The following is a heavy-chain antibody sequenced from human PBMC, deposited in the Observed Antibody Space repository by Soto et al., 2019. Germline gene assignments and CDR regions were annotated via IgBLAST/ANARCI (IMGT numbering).Heavy chain of an antibody. V-gene: IGHV3-15*01. CDR3: TTDEYYGAYYMDV. D-gene: IGHD4-17*01. CDR2: IKSKTDGGTT. CDR1: GFTFSNAW. Sequence: GGSLRLSCAASGFTFSNAWMSWVRQAPGKGLEWVGRIKSKTDGGTTDYAAPVKGRFTISRDDSKNTLYLQMNSLKTEDTAVYYCTTDEYYGAYYMDVWGKGTTVTVSS. J-gene: IGHJ6*03.